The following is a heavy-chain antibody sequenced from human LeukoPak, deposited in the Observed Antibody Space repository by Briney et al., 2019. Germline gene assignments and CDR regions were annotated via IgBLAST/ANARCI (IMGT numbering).Heavy chain of an antibody. CDR2: IKGDGIST. D-gene: IGHD3-3*01. Sequence: PGGSLRLSCAASGFDFSSNWMHWVRHAPGQGLVWVSRIKGDGISTNYADSVKGRFTISRDIAKNTLYLQMNSLRAEDTGVYYCAKDHHWSIDYWGRVTLVTVSS. CDR3: AKDHHWSIDY. CDR1: GFDFSSNW. J-gene: IGHJ4*02. V-gene: IGHV3-74*01.